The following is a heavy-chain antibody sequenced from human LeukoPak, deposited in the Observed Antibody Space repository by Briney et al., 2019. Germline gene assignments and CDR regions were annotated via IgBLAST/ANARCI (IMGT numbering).Heavy chain of an antibody. D-gene: IGHD6-6*01. V-gene: IGHV3-30*02. CDR3: AKGEYSSSPFDP. Sequence: GGSLRLSCAASGSTFSSYGMHWVRQAPGKGLEWVTFIRYDGSNKYYTDSVKGRFTISRDNSKNTLYLQMNSLRAEDTAVYYCAKGEYSSSPFDPWGQGTLVTVSS. CDR2: IRYDGSNK. CDR1: GSTFSSYG. J-gene: IGHJ5*02.